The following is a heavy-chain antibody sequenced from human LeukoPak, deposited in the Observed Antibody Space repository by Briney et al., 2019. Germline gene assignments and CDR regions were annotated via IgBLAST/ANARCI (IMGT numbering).Heavy chain of an antibody. CDR3: ARARGYSYGFDY. D-gene: IGHD5-18*01. CDR2: ISSSSSYI. CDR1: GFTFSSYS. J-gene: IGHJ4*02. Sequence: GGSLRLSCAASGFTFSSYSMNWVRQAPGKGVEGVSSISSSSSYIYYADSVKGRFTISRDNAKNSLYLQMNSLRAEDTAVYYCARARGYSYGFDYWGQGTLVTVSS. V-gene: IGHV3-21*01.